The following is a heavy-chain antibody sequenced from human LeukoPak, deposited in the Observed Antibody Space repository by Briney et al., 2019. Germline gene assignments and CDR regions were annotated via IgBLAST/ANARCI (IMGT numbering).Heavy chain of an antibody. CDR1: GLPIADFA. J-gene: IGHJ4*02. CDR2: ISGDGAST. CDR3: AKESGKFDY. Sequence: GGSLILSCVASGLPIADFAMHWVRQAPGKGLEWVSLISGDGASTFYADSVKGRFSISRDNSKNSLYLEMNSLRTEDAAMYYCAKESGKFDYWGQGTLVAVSS. V-gene: IGHV3-43*02.